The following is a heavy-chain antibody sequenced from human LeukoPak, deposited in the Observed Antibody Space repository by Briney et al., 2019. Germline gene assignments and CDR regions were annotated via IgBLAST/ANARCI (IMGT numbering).Heavy chain of an antibody. CDR2: IAYDGTNI. D-gene: IGHD4-17*01. J-gene: IGHJ4*02. Sequence: TGGSLRLSCAASGFTFGHYAMHWVRQAPGKGLEWVAVIAYDGTNIHYADSVKGRFTISRDNSKNTLYLQMNSLRAEDTAVYYCAREDYGEYNFDYWGQGTLVTVSS. V-gene: IGHV3-30-3*01. CDR1: GFTFGHYA. CDR3: AREDYGEYNFDY.